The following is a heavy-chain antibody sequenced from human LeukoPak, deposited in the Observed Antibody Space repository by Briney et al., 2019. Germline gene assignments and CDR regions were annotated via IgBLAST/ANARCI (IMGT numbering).Heavy chain of an antibody. Sequence: SETLSLTCTVSGGSISSSSYHWGWIRQPPGKGLEWIGSIYYSGSTYYNPSLKSRVTISVDTSKNEFSLKLSSVTAADTAVYYCARHGSTSGWYRSHFDYWGQGTLVTVSS. CDR2: IYYSGST. D-gene: IGHD6-19*01. J-gene: IGHJ4*02. CDR3: ARHGSTSGWYRSHFDY. V-gene: IGHV4-39*01. CDR1: GGSISSSSYH.